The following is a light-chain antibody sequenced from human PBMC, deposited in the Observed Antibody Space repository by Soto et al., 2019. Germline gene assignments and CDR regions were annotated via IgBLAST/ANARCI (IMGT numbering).Light chain of an antibody. J-gene: IGLJ1*01. CDR3: SSYTSSSTLYV. CDR1: SSDVGGYNY. Sequence: QSALTQPASVSGSPGQSITISCTGTSSDVGGYNYVSWYQQHPGKAPKLIIYDVSNQPSGVSNRFSGSKSGNTASLTISGLQAEDEADYYCSSYTSSSTLYVFGTGTKVTAL. CDR2: DVS. V-gene: IGLV2-14*01.